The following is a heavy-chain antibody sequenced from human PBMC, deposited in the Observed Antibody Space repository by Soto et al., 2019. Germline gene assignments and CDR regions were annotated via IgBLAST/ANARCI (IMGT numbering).Heavy chain of an antibody. Sequence: SETLCLTCTVSGGSISRYYWSWIRQPPGKGLEWIGYIYYSGSTNYNPSLKSRVTISVDTSKNQFSLKLSSVTAADTAVYYCAHVNPRGWYDPRGQRTLVTVSS. CDR1: GGSISRYY. J-gene: IGHJ5*02. V-gene: IGHV4-59*01. CDR3: AHVNPRGWYDP. D-gene: IGHD3-10*01. CDR2: IYYSGST.